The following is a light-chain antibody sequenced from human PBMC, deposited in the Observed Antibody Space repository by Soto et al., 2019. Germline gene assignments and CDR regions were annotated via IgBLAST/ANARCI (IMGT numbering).Light chain of an antibody. CDR3: ALDMGGGTWV. CDR1: SGSISTSYY. CDR2: TTN. V-gene: IGLV8-61*01. Sequence: QAVVTQAPSFSVSPGGTVTLTCGLSSGSISTSYYPSWYQQTPGRAPRTLIYTTNTRSSGVPARFSGSILGNKAALTITGVQADDESDYYCALDMGGGTWVFGGGTKLTVL. J-gene: IGLJ3*02.